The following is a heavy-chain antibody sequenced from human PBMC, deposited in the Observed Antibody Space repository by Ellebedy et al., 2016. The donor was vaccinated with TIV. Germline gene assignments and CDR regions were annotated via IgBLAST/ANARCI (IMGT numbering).Heavy chain of an antibody. D-gene: IGHD6-13*01. CDR3: ARDQGYSSSWLTD. J-gene: IGHJ4*02. V-gene: IGHV3-33*01. Sequence: GESLKISCAASGFSLINYGMYWVRQTPGKGLEWVAVVWYDGSVKDYVDSVKGRFSISRDSSKNTVDLQMNSLRVEDTAVYYCARDQGYSSSWLTDWGQGTLVTVSS. CDR2: VWYDGSVK. CDR1: GFSLINYG.